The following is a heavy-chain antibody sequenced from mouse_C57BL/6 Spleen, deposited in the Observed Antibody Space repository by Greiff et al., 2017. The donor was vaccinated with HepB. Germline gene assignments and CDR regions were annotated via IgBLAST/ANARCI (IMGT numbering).Heavy chain of an antibody. D-gene: IGHD2-4*01. Sequence: EVQLVESGGGLVKPGGSLKLSCAASGFTFSSYAMSWVRQTPEKRLEWVATISDGGSYTYYPDNVKGRFTISRDNAKNNLYLQMSHLKSEDTAMYYCARDRGDYDHYFDYWGQGTTLTVSS. V-gene: IGHV5-4*01. CDR3: ARDRGDYDHYFDY. J-gene: IGHJ2*01. CDR1: GFTFSSYA. CDR2: ISDGGSYT.